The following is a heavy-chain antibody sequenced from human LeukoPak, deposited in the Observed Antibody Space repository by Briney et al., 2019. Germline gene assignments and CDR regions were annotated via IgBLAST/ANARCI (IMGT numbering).Heavy chain of an antibody. V-gene: IGHV4-59*08. Sequence: SETLSLTCAVYGGSFSGYYWSWIRQPPGKGLEWIGYIYYSGSTNYNPSLKSRVTISVDTSKNQFSLKLSSVTAADTAVYYCARHHGDYGDWFDPWGQGTLVTVSS. CDR3: ARHHGDYGDWFDP. D-gene: IGHD4-17*01. CDR1: GGSFSGYY. J-gene: IGHJ5*02. CDR2: IYYSGST.